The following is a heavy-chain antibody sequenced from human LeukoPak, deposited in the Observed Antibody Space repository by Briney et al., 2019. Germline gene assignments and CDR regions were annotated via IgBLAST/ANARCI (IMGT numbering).Heavy chain of an antibody. Sequence: SETLSLTCAVYGGSFSGYYWSWLRQPPGEGLEWIGEINHSGTTNYNPSLKSRVSMSVDTSKNQFSLKLSSVTAADTAVYYCARRTVTTMGAARQFDPWGQGTLVTVSS. V-gene: IGHV4-34*01. CDR3: ARRTVTTMGAARQFDP. CDR2: INHSGTT. J-gene: IGHJ5*02. D-gene: IGHD4-17*01. CDR1: GGSFSGYY.